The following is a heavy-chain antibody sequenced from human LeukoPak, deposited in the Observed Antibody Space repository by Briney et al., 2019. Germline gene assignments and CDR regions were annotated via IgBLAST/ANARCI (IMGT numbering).Heavy chain of an antibody. J-gene: IGHJ5*02. Sequence: ASVKVSCKASGGTFSSYAISWVRQAPGQGLEWMGRIIPIPGIANYAQKFQGRVTITADKSTSTAYMELSSLRSEDTAVYYCASTLALGYCSGGSCYRWFDPWGQGTLVTVSS. V-gene: IGHV1-69*04. CDR2: IIPIPGIA. D-gene: IGHD2-15*01. CDR3: ASTLALGYCSGGSCYRWFDP. CDR1: GGTFSSYA.